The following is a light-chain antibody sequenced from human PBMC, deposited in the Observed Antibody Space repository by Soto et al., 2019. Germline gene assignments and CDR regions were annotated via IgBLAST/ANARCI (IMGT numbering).Light chain of an antibody. J-gene: IGKJ5*01. Sequence: EIVLTQSPVTLSFSAGERATLSCRASQSVRTYLAWYQVKPGQAPRLLIYDASSRASGVPARFSGSGSGTDFTLTISSLEPEDFALYYCQQRNSWPPITFGQGTRLEIK. CDR2: DAS. CDR1: QSVRTY. CDR3: QQRNSWPPIT. V-gene: IGKV3-11*01.